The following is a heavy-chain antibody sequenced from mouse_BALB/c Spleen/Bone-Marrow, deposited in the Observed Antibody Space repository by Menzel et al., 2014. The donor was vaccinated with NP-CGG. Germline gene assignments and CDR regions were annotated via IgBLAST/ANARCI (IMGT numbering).Heavy chain of an antibody. D-gene: IGHD2-4*01. CDR3: ARHNYDESWFAY. V-gene: IGHV5-12*02. J-gene: IGHJ3*01. CDR2: ISNGGGST. CDR1: GFTFSDYY. Sequence: EVQGVESGGGLVQPGGSLKLSCATSGFTFSDYYMYWVRQTPEKRLEWVAYISNGGGSTYYPDTVKGRFTISRDNAKKTLYLKMGRLKSEATAMYYFARHNYDESWFAYWGQETLVTVSA.